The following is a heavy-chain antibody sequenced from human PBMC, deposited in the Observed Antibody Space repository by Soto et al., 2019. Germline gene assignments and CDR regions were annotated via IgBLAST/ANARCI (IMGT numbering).Heavy chain of an antibody. Sequence: QVQLVQSGAEVKKPGASVKVSCKASGYTFTTYDINWVRQATGQGLEWMGWMNPNSGNTGYAQKCQGRVTMTRNTSISTAYMELSSLRSEDTAVYYCARDASGWYELDYWGQGILVTVSS. CDR2: MNPNSGNT. CDR1: GYTFTTYD. CDR3: ARDASGWYELDY. V-gene: IGHV1-8*01. D-gene: IGHD6-19*01. J-gene: IGHJ4*02.